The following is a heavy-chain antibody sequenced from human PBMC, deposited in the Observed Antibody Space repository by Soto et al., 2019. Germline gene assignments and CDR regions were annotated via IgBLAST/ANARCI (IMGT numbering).Heavy chain of an antibody. V-gene: IGHV3-23*01. CDR1: GFTFTTYA. CDR2: LSPSGGST. CDR3: ARGWYYFDY. Sequence: GGSLRLSCAASGFTFTTYAMTWVRQAPGKGLEWVSALSPSGGSTSYADSVKGRVTISRDNSKNTLYLQMNTLRPEDTAVYYCARGWYYFDYWGQGTLVTVSS. D-gene: IGHD6-19*01. J-gene: IGHJ4*02.